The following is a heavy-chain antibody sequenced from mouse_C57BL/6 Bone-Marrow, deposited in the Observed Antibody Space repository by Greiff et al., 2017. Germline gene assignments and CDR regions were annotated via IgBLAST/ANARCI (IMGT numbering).Heavy chain of an antibody. CDR3: ARGIGRGNGLFAY. CDR2: INPNNGGT. Sequence: EVQLQQSGPELVKPGASVKISCKASGYTFTDYYMNWVKQSHGKSLEWIGDINPNNGGTSYNQKFKGKATLTVDKSSSTAYMELRSLTSEDSAVYYCARGIGRGNGLFAYWGQGTLVTVSA. V-gene: IGHV1-26*01. J-gene: IGHJ3*01. D-gene: IGHD2-2*01. CDR1: GYTFTDYY.